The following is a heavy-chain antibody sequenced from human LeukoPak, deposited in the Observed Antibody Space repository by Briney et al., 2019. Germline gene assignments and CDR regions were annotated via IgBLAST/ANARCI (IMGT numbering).Heavy chain of an antibody. CDR3: ARTISGWYYFDY. D-gene: IGHD6-13*01. CDR2: INYSGRT. V-gene: IGHV4-59*08. J-gene: IGHJ4*02. Sequence: PSETLSLTCSVSGGSISDYYWSWIRQPPRKGLEWIGYINYSGRTDYNPSLKSRVTISVDTSKNQFSLKLSSVTAADTAVFYCARTISGWYYFDYWGQGTLVTVSS. CDR1: GGSISDYY.